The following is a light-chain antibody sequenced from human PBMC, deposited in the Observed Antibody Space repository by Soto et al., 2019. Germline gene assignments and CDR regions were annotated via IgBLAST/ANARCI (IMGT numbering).Light chain of an antibody. CDR1: QDINNF. CDR2: DAS. V-gene: IGKV1-33*01. Sequence: DIQMTQSPSSLSASVGDRATITCQASQDINNFLNWYQQKPGKAPKLLIQDASNLKTGVPSRFSGSGSGTDFTFTISSLQPEDSATYYCQQYDSLPHTFGGGTNVEIK. J-gene: IGKJ4*01. CDR3: QQYDSLPHT.